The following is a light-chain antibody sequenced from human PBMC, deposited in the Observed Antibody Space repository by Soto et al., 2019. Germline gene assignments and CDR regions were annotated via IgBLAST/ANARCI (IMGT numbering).Light chain of an antibody. J-gene: IGLJ1*01. Sequence: QSVLTQPASVSGSPGQSITISCTGTSSDVGGYNYVSWYQQHPGKAPKLIIFEVNSRPSGISSRFSGSKSGNTASLTISGLQAEDEAEYYCSSYTSRSTLVFGTGTKVTAL. CDR1: SSDVGGYNY. CDR2: EVN. CDR3: SSYTSRSTLV. V-gene: IGLV2-14*01.